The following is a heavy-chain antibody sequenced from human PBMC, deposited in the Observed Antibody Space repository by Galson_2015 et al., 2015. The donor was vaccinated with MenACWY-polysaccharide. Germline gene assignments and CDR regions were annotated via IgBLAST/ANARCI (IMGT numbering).Heavy chain of an antibody. CDR1: GFTFSTYA. J-gene: IGHJ3*02. CDR2: ISSSGGNT. V-gene: IGHV3-23*01. D-gene: IGHD1-14*01. CDR3: ARQTARRYSAALDI. Sequence: SLRLSCAASGFTFSTYAMNWVRQAPGKGLEWVSTISSSGGNTYHADSVKGRFTISRDNSKNTLYLQMNSLRAEDTAVYYCARQTARRYSAALDIWGQGTMVTVSS.